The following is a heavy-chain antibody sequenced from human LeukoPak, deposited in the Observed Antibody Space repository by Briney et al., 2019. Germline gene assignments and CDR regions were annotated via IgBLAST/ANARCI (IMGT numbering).Heavy chain of an antibody. J-gene: IGHJ4*02. V-gene: IGHV3-53*05. CDR2: ISGSGGST. CDR1: GFTVSSNY. CDR3: ARDFSTWYSIDY. D-gene: IGHD2-15*01. Sequence: GGSLRLSCAASGFTVSSNYMSWVRQAPGKGLEWVSAISGSGGSTYYADSVRGRFTVSRDNSKNTLSLRMNSLRPEDTAVYYCARDFSTWYSIDYWGRGTLVIVSS.